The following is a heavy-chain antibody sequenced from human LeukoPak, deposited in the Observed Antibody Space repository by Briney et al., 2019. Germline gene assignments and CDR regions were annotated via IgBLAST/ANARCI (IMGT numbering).Heavy chain of an antibody. CDR2: LYDSGST. J-gene: IGHJ3*02. D-gene: IGHD5-12*01. V-gene: IGHV4-39*01. CDR3: ARHTRPGYSGYENAFDI. CDR1: GFSFTTYN. Sequence: GSLRLSCAASGFSFTTYNMNWVRQPPGKGLEWIGNLYDSGSTYYNPSLKSRVTISVDTSNNQFSLKLSSVTAADTAVYYCARHTRPGYSGYENAFDIWGQGTMVTVSS.